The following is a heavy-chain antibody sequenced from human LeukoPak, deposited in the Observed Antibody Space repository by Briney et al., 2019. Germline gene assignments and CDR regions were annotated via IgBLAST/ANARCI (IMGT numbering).Heavy chain of an antibody. CDR1: GGSFSGYY. Sequence: PSETLSLTCAVYGGSFSGYYWSWLRQPPGKGLEWIGEINHSGSTNYNPSLPSRVTISIDTSKNQSSLTLSSLTAQDTAVYYCARSFSYSSSWPFGYWGQGTLVTVSS. D-gene: IGHD6-13*01. J-gene: IGHJ4*02. V-gene: IGHV4-34*01. CDR3: ARSFSYSSSWPFGY. CDR2: INHSGST.